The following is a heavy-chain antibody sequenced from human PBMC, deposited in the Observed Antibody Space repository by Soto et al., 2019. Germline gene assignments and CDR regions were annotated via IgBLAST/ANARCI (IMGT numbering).Heavy chain of an antibody. CDR1: GASISGFY. CDR3: VRDGSKSLRDWFDP. J-gene: IGHJ5*02. V-gene: IGHV4-4*07. Sequence: QVQLQESGPGLVKPSETLSLTCTVSGASISGFYWSWIRKSAGKGLEWIGRIYATGTTDYNPSLKSRVMMSVDTATQQFSLKLRTVTAADTAVYYCVRDGSKSLRDWFDPWGQGISVTVSS. CDR2: IYATGTT. D-gene: IGHD2-2*03.